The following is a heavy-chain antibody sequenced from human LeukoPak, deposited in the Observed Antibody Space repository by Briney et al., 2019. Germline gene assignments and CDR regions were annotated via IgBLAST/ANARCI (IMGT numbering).Heavy chain of an antibody. D-gene: IGHD5-24*01. CDR3: ARDHPADGFIFDN. V-gene: IGHV3-7*03. CDR1: GFTFSSFW. Sequence: GGSLRLSCAASGFTFSSFWMSWVRQAPGKGLEWVANINQHATEKYYVDPVKGGFTIFRANDKNSLYLQMNSLRAEDTAIYYCARDHPADGFIFDNWGQGTLVTVSS. J-gene: IGHJ4*02. CDR2: INQHATEK.